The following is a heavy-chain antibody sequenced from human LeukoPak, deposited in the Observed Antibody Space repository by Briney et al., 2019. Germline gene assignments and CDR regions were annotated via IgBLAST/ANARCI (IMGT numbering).Heavy chain of an antibody. J-gene: IGHJ5*02. V-gene: IGHV4-4*09. D-gene: IGHD3-16*01. CDR2: IYTSGST. CDR3: ARNFGKSQNSPFDP. Sequence: SETLSLTCTVSGGSISSYYWSWIRQPPGKGLEWIVYIYTSGSTNYNPSLKSRVTISVDTSKNQFSLKLSSVTAADTAVYYCARNFGKSQNSPFDPWGQGTLVTVSS. CDR1: GGSISSYY.